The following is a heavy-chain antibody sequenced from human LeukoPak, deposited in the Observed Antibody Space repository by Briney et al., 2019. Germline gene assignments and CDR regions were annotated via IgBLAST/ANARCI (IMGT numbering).Heavy chain of an antibody. CDR2: IDDSGNT. Sequence: PSETLSLTCTVSGGSISRYYWSWIRRPPGKGLESIGYIDDSGNTNYNPSLKSQVTISVDKSKNQFSLKLSFVTAADTAMYYCARSDYHNSGSHTVFDAFDVWGQGTRVTVSS. CDR1: GGSISRYY. V-gene: IGHV4-59*01. D-gene: IGHD3-10*01. CDR3: ARSDYHNSGSHTVFDAFDV. J-gene: IGHJ3*01.